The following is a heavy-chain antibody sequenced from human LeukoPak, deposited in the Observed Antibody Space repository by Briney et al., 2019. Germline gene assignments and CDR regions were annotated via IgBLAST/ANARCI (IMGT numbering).Heavy chain of an antibody. CDR1: GFTVSSNY. CDR3: ARGGIWWPPAPTPFGY. J-gene: IGHJ4*02. Sequence: GGSLRLSCAASGFTVSSNYMSWVRQAPGKGLEWVSVIYSGGSTYYADAVEGRFTISRDNSKNTLYLQMNSLRAEDTAVYYCARGGIWWPPAPTPFGYWGQGTLVTVSS. D-gene: IGHD5-12*01. CDR2: IYSGGST. V-gene: IGHV3-53*01.